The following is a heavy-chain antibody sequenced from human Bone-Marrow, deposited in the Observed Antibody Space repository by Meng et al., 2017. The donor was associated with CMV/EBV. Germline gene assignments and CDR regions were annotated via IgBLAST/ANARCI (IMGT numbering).Heavy chain of an antibody. V-gene: IGHV4-59*01. J-gene: IGHJ4*02. D-gene: IGHD6-13*01. CDR1: GGSISSYY. CDR3: ARGASPGPGIAAAGTRS. Sequence: GSLRLSCTVSGGSISSYYWSWIRQPPGKGLEWIGYIYYSGSTNYNPSLKSRVTISVDTSKNQFSLKLSSVTAADTAVYYCARGASPGPGIAAAGTRSWGQGTLVTVPS. CDR2: IYYSGST.